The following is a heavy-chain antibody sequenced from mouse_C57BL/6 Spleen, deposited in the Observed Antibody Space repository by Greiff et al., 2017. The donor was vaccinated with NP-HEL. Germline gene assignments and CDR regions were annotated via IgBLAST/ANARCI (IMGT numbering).Heavy chain of an antibody. V-gene: IGHV5-9-1*02. CDR3: TRDRSSGYVPYAMDY. J-gene: IGHJ4*01. CDR2: ISSGGDYI. D-gene: IGHD3-2*02. CDR1: GFTFSSYA. Sequence: EVKLVESGEGLVKPGGSLKLSCAASGFTFSSYAMSWVRQTPEKRLEWVAYISSGGDYIYYADTVKGRFTISRDNARNTLYLQMSSLKSEDTAMYYCTRDRSSGYVPYAMDYWGQGTSVTVSS.